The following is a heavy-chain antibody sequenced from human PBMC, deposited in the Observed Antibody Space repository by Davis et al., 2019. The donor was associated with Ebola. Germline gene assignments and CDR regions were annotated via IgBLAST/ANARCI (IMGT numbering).Heavy chain of an antibody. CDR1: GFTFSSYW. Sequence: GESLKISCAASGFTFSSYWMSWVRQAPGKGLEWVANIKQDGSDTYYVDSMKGRFTISRDNAKNSLFLQMNSLRAEDTAVYYCARAKGLTAADWGQGTLVTVSS. J-gene: IGHJ4*02. V-gene: IGHV3-7*01. D-gene: IGHD6-13*01. CDR3: ARAKGLTAAD. CDR2: IKQDGSDT.